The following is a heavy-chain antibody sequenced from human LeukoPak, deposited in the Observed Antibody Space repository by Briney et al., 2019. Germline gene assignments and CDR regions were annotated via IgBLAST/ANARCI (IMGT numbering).Heavy chain of an antibody. J-gene: IGHJ6*04. CDR1: GYTFTSYY. Sequence: ASVKVSCKASGYTFTSYYMHWVRQAPGQGLEWMGIINPSGGSTSYAQKFQGRVTMARDTSTSTVYMELSSLRSEDTAVYYCARESRYCSSTSCYGGFGYYYGMDVWGKGTTVTVSS. CDR2: INPSGGST. CDR3: ARESRYCSSTSCYGGFGYYYGMDV. V-gene: IGHV1-46*01. D-gene: IGHD2-2*01.